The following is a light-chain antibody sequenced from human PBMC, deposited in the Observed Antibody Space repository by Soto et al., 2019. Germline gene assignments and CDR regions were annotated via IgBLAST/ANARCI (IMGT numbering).Light chain of an antibody. J-gene: IGKJ1*01. CDR1: QSISNC. V-gene: IGKV1-5*01. CDR2: DAS. CDR3: QKYNSYSWT. Sequence: DIQMTQSPSTLSASVGDRVTITCRASQSISNCLAWYQQKPGKVPKLLIYDASSLQRGVPSRFSGSGSGTEFTLTISSLQPDDIATYYCQKYNSYSWTFGQGTQVEIK.